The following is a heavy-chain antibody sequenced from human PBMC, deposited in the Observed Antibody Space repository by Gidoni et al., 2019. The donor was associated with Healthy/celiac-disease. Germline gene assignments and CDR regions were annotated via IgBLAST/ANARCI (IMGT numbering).Heavy chain of an antibody. J-gene: IGHJ3*02. CDR2: IKQDVSEK. CDR3: ARVVGYYDSSGYRDAFDI. V-gene: IGHV3-7*01. Sequence: VQLVESGGGLVQPGGSLRLSCAASGFTFSSYWMSWVRQAPGKGLEWVANIKQDVSEKYYVDSVKGRFTISRDNAKNSLYLQMNSLRAEETAVYYCARVVGYYDSSGYRDAFDIWGQGTMVTVSS. D-gene: IGHD3-22*01. CDR1: GFTFSSYW.